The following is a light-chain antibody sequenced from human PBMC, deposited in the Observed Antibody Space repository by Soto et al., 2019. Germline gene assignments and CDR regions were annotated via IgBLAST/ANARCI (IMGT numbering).Light chain of an antibody. CDR3: SVYTRTSTYV. Sequence: QSALTQPPSVSGSPGQSVTISCSGTIDDVTAYYRVSWYQQTPGTAPKLMIYDVSNRPSGVPDRFSGSRSGNTASLTISGLQAEDEGDYYCSVYTRTSTYVFGTGTKVTGL. CDR2: DVS. J-gene: IGLJ1*01. CDR1: IDDVTAYYR. V-gene: IGLV2-18*01.